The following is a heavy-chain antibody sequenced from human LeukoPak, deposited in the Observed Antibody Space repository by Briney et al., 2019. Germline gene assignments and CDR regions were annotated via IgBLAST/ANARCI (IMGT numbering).Heavy chain of an antibody. D-gene: IGHD6-13*01. Sequence: AGESLKISCKGSGYSFTSYWIGWVRQMPGKGLEWMGIIYPGDSDTRYSPSFQGQVTISADKSISTAYLQWSSLKASDTAMYYCARGAIAAAGYYYYYYMDVWGKGTTVTVSS. CDR1: GYSFTSYW. J-gene: IGHJ6*03. V-gene: IGHV5-51*01. CDR3: ARGAIAAAGYYYYYYMDV. CDR2: IYPGDSDT.